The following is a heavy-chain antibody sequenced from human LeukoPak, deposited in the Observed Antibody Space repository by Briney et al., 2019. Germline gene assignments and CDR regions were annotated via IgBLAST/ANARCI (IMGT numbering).Heavy chain of an antibody. D-gene: IGHD4-23*01. V-gene: IGHV4-34*01. J-gene: IGHJ5*02. CDR3: ASTTVVTPGWLDP. Sequence: SETLSLTCAVYGGSFSGYYWSWIRQPPGKGLEWIGEINHSGSTNYNPSLKSRVTISVDTSKNQFSLKLSSVTAADTAVYYCASTTVVTPGWLDPWGQGTLVTVSS. CDR1: GGSFSGYY. CDR2: INHSGST.